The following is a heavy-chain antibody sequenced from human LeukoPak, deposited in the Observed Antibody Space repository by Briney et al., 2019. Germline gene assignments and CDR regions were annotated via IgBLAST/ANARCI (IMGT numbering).Heavy chain of an antibody. Sequence: SQTLSLTCTVSGGSISSGDYYWSWIRQPPGKGLEWIGYIYYSGSTYYNPSLKSRVTISVDTSKNQFSLKLSSVTAADTAVYYCAGSRDGYNYYFDYWGQGTLVTVSS. V-gene: IGHV4-30-4*01. D-gene: IGHD5-24*01. CDR3: AGSRDGYNYYFDY. CDR1: GGSISSGDYY. J-gene: IGHJ4*02. CDR2: IYYSGST.